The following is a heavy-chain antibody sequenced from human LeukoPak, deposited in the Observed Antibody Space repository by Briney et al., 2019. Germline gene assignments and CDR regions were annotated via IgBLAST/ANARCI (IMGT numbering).Heavy chain of an antibody. CDR3: ARGSKDCGGDCYSGPNWFDP. D-gene: IGHD2-21*01. CDR1: GYTFTSYY. J-gene: IGHJ5*02. V-gene: IGHV1-46*03. Sequence: ASVKVSCKASGYTFTSYYMHWVRQAPGQGLEWMGIINPSGGSTSYAQKFQGRVTMTRDTSTSTVYMELSSLRSEDTAVYYCARGSKDCGGDCYSGPNWFDPWGQGTLVTVSP. CDR2: INPSGGST.